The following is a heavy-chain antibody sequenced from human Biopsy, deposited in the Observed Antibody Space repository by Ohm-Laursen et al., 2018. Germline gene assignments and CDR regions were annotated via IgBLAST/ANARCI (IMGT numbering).Heavy chain of an antibody. V-gene: IGHV1-8*01. Sequence: ASVKVSCKASGYTFINYDINWVRQAPGQGLEWIGWMNPKSRNTGYAQKFQGRVTMTRDTSTTTVYMELSSLRSEDTAVYYCALASFDYWGQGTLVTVPS. J-gene: IGHJ4*02. CDR1: GYTFINYD. CDR3: ALASFDY. CDR2: MNPKSRNT.